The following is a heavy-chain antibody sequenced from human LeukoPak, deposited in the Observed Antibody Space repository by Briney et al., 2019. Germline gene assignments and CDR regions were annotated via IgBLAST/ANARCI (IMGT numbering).Heavy chain of an antibody. CDR1: GFTFSSYW. D-gene: IGHD3-22*01. CDR2: IKQDGSEK. V-gene: IGHV3-7*01. J-gene: IGHJ4*02. CDR3: ARVYDSSGYYYVGVDY. Sequence: GGSLRLSCAASGFTFSSYWMSWVRQPPGKGLEWVANIKQDGSEKYYVDSVKGRFTISRDNAKNSLYLQMNSLRAEDTAVYYCARVYDSSGYYYVGVDYWGQGTLVTVSS.